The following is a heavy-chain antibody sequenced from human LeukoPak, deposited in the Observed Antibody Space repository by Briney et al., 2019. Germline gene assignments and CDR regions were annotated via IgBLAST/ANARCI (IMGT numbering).Heavy chain of an antibody. CDR3: IKAGGAGSYYFWFDS. Sequence: GGSLRLSCAASGFNFSSYEMNWVRQAPGEGLEWVSAISSGGRTIYYADSVKGRFTISRDNAKNSVYLQMNNLRPEDTALYYCIKAGGAGSYYFWFDSWGQGTLVTVSS. V-gene: IGHV3-48*03. CDR1: GFNFSSYE. D-gene: IGHD3-10*01. CDR2: ISSGGRTI. J-gene: IGHJ5*01.